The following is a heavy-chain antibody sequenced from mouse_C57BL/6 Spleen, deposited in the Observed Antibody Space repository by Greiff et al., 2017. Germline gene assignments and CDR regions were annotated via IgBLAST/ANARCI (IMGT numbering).Heavy chain of an antibody. CDR2: INPNNGGT. V-gene: IGHV1-26*01. J-gene: IGHJ2*01. Sequence: EVQLQQSGPELVKPGASVKISCKASGYTFTDYYMNWVKQSHGKSLEWIGDINPNNGGTSYNQKFKGKATLTVDKSSSTAYMELRSLTSEDSAVYYCARRDYVGYWGQGTTLTVSS. CDR3: ARRDYVGY. CDR1: GYTFTDYY.